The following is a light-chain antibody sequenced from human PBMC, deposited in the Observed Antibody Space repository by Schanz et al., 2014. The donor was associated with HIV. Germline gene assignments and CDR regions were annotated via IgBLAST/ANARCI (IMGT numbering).Light chain of an antibody. V-gene: IGLV1-44*01. CDR3: QSYDSGLSGWV. CDR1: SSNFRSNA. J-gene: IGLJ3*02. Sequence: QSVLTQAPSASGTPGQRVTISCSGSSSNFRSNAVNWYQQLPGTGPKLLIYATYNRPSGVPDRFSGSQSGTSASLAISGLQAEDEADYYCQSYDSGLSGWVFGGGTKLTVL. CDR2: ATY.